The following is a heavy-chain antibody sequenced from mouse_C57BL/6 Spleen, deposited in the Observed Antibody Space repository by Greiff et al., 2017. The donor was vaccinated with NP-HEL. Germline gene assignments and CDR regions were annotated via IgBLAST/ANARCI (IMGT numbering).Heavy chain of an antibody. CDR1: GYTFTSYW. D-gene: IGHD1-1*01. J-gene: IGHJ4*01. CDR2: IDPSDSYT. CDR3: ARLYYYGSSPHAMDY. V-gene: IGHV1-59*01. Sequence: QVQLQQPGAELVRPGTSVKLSCKASGYTFTSYWMHWVKQRPGQGLEWIGVIDPSDSYTNYNQKFKGKATLTVDTSSSTAYMQLSSLTSEDSAVYYCARLYYYGSSPHAMDYWGQGTSVTVSS.